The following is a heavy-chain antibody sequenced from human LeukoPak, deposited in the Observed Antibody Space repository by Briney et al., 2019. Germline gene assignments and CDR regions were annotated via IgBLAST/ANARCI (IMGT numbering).Heavy chain of an antibody. D-gene: IGHD1-26*01. CDR2: IYYSGST. CDR1: GGSISSYY. J-gene: IGHJ4*02. CDR3: GSSFTVGATLFGYFDY. Sequence: PSETLSLTCTVSGGSISSYYWSWIRQPSGKGLEWIGYIYYSGSTNYNPSLKSRVTISANTSKNKFSLKLSSVTAADTAVYYCGSSFTVGATLFGYFDYWGQGTLVTVSS. V-gene: IGHV4-59*01.